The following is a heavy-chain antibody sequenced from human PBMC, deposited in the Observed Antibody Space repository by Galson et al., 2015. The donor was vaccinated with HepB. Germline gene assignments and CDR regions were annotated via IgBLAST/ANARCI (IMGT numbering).Heavy chain of an antibody. CDR2: INPSGGST. V-gene: IGHV1-46*01. CDR1: GYTFTSYY. Sequence: SVKVSCKASGYTFTSYYMHWVRQALGQGLEWMGIINPSGGSTSYAQKFQGRVTMTRDTSTSTVYMELRSLRSDDTAVYYCARDWLGIIPYFDYWGQGTLVTVSS. J-gene: IGHJ4*02. CDR3: ARDWLGIIPYFDY. D-gene: IGHD6-19*01.